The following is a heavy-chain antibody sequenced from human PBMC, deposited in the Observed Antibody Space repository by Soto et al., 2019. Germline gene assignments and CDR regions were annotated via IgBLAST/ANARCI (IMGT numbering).Heavy chain of an antibody. V-gene: IGHV5-10-1*01. J-gene: IGHJ3*02. CDR1: GYSFTSYW. CDR3: AEGPHYYDSSGDDAFDI. CDR2: IDPSDSYT. D-gene: IGHD3-22*01. Sequence: GESLKISCKGSGYSFTSYWISWVRQMPGKGLEWMGRIDPSDSYTNYSPSFQGHVTISADKSISTAYLQWSSLKASDTAMYYCAEGPHYYDSSGDDAFDIWGQGTTVTVSS.